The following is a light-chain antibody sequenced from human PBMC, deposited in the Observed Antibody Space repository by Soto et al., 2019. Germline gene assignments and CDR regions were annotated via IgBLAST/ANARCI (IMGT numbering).Light chain of an antibody. CDR1: QSISSY. J-gene: IGKJ1*01. CDR2: AAS. Sequence: DIQMTQSPSSLSASVGDRVTITCRASQSISSYLNWYQQKPGKAPKLLIYAASSLQSGFPSRFSGSGSGTDFTLTISSLQPEDFATYYCQQFNSYPKWTFGQGTKVEIK. V-gene: IGKV1-39*01. CDR3: QQFNSYPKWT.